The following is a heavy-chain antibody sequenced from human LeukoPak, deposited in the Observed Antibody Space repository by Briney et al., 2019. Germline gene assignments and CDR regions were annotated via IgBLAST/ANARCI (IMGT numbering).Heavy chain of an antibody. D-gene: IGHD5-18*01. CDR2: INPNSGGT. CDR1: GYTFTGYY. CDR3: ARAEKRGYSCSPSY. Sequence: ASVKVSCKASGYTFTGYYMHWVRQAPGQGLEWMGWINPNSGGTNYAQKFQGRVTMTRDTSISTAYMELSRLRSDDTAVYYCARAEKRGYSCSPSYWGQGTLVTVSS. V-gene: IGHV1-2*02. J-gene: IGHJ4*02.